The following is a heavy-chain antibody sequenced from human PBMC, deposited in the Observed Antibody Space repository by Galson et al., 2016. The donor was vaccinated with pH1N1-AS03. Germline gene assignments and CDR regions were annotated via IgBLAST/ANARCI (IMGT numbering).Heavy chain of an antibody. J-gene: IGHJ6*04. CDR3: VKQGRGNVGMSAIARHGMEV. V-gene: IGHV5-51*01. CDR2: IYPLDSDT. Sequence: QSGAEVKKPGQSLKISCESSGYSFTTYWTAWVRQMPGKGLEWMGVIYPLDSDTRYSPSIQGQVTISADKSISTAYLQWRSLKASDTAMHYCVKQGRGNVGMSAIARHGMEVWGKGTTVIVSS. D-gene: IGHD3-16*01. CDR1: GYSFTTYW.